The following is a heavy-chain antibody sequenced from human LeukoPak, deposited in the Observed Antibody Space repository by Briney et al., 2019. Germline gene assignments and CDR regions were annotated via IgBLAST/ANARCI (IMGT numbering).Heavy chain of an antibody. V-gene: IGHV3-21*01. J-gene: IGHJ4*02. CDR1: GFSFSSYS. CDR2: ISSSSSYI. D-gene: IGHD3-22*01. CDR3: ARPNYYESSGLASIYY. Sequence: YLRLSGAATGFSFSSYSMSAVHHGARKGLEWVSSISSSSSYIYYADSVEGRFTISRDNTKSSLYLQMNSLRADDTAVYDCARPNYYESSGLASIYYWGQGALVTVSS.